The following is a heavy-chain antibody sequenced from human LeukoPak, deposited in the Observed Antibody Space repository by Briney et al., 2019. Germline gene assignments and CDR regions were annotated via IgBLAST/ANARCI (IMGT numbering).Heavy chain of an antibody. Sequence: QPAGSLRLSCAASGFTFSSYWMSWARQAPGKGLEWVANIKQDGSEKYYVDSVKGRFTISRDNAKNSLYLQMNSLRAEDTGVYYCVRGTSGWYSRGWFDPWGQGTLVTVSS. D-gene: IGHD6-19*01. CDR2: IKQDGSEK. V-gene: IGHV3-7*01. CDR3: VRGTSGWYSRGWFDP. CDR1: GFTFSSYW. J-gene: IGHJ5*02.